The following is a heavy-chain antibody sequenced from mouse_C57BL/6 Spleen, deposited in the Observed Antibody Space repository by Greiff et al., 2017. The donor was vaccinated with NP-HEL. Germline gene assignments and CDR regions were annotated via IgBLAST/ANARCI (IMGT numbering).Heavy chain of an antibody. CDR2: IDPKSGGT. CDR1: GHRLARYG. V-gene: IGHV1-72*01. J-gene: IGHJ2*01. D-gene: IGHD1-1*01. CDR3: ARSSSYYYEFDY. Sequence: QVQLQQPGAELVKPGEAVKMGCKAAGHRLARYGGQSVGGAHGPRLSVIARIDPKSGGTKYNEKFKSKATLTVDKPSSTAYMQLSSLTSEDSAVYYCARSSSYYYEFDYWGQGTTLTVSS.